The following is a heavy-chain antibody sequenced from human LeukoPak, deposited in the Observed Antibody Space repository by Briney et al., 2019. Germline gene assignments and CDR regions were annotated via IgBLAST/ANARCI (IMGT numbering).Heavy chain of an antibody. CDR2: INADGSQK. V-gene: IGHV3-7*01. J-gene: IGHJ4*02. CDR3: AREPTGRSDY. CDR1: EFTFSRYW. Sequence: PGGSLRLSCAASEFTFSRYWMSWVRQAPGEGLEWVASINADGSQKYYVDSVKGRFTISRDNAQNSLYLHMSSLRVEDTAVFYCAREPTGRSDYWGQGTLVTVSS.